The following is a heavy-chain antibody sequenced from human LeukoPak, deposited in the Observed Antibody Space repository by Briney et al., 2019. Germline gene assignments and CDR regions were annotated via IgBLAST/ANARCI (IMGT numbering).Heavy chain of an antibody. CDR3: ARVPWSGYYGFDY. J-gene: IGHJ4*02. D-gene: IGHD3-3*01. V-gene: IGHV3-7*01. CDR1: GFTFSSYW. CDR2: IKQGGSEK. Sequence: PGGSLRLSCAASGFTFSSYWMSWVRQAPGKGLEWVANIKQGGSEKYYVDSVKGRFTISRDNAKNSLYLQMNSLRAEDTAVYYCARVPWSGYYGFDYWGQGTLVTVSS.